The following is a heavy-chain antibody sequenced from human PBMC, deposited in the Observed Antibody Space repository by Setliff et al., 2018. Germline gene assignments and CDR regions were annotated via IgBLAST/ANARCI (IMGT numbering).Heavy chain of an antibody. CDR3: ARARYCSGGSCYWTWFGP. CDR1: GDSIFDNY. CDR2: ISYTGST. Sequence: SETLSLTCSVSGDSIFDNYWSWIRQSPGRGLEWIAYISYTGSTNYNPSLKSRVTISLGTSKNHFSLKLNSVTAADTAVYYCARARYCSGGSCYWTWFGPWGQGTLVTVSS. V-gene: IGHV4-59*08. J-gene: IGHJ5*02. D-gene: IGHD2-15*01.